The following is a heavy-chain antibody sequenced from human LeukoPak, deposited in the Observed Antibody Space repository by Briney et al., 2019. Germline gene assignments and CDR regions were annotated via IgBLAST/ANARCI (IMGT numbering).Heavy chain of an antibody. CDR2: IFYSGST. J-gene: IGHJ4*02. Sequence: PSETLSLTCTVSGGSISSYYCSWIRQPPGEGLEWIGYIFYSGSTTYNPSLKSRVTISLDTSKNQFSLKLSSVPAADTAVYYCARLGVGHPPYWGQGTLVTVSS. CDR3: ARLGVGHPPY. V-gene: IGHV4-59*08. D-gene: IGHD2-8*01. CDR1: GGSISSYY.